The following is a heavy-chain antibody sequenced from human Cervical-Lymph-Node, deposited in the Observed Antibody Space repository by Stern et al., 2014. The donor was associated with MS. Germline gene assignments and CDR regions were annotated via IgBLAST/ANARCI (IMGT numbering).Heavy chain of an antibody. CDR1: GGPISSGGYY. CDR3: ARGGSINAFDI. J-gene: IGHJ3*02. V-gene: IGHV4-31*01. D-gene: IGHD1-26*01. CDR2: IYYSGST. Sequence: QLQPQESGPGLVKPSQTLSLTCTVSGGPISSGGYYWSWIRQHPGKGLEWIGYIYYSGSTYYNPSLKSLVTISVDTSKNQFSLKLSSVTAADTAVYYCARGGSINAFDIWGQGTMVTVSS.